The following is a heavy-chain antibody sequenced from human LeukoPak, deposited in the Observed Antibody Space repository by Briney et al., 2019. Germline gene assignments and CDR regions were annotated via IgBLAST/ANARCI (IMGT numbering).Heavy chain of an antibody. CDR2: ISYDGSNK. CDR1: GFTFSSYA. Sequence: PGGSLRLSCAASGFTFSSYAMHWVRQAPGKGLEWVAVISYDGSNKYYADSVKGRFTISRDNSKNTLYLQMNSLRAEDTAVYYCARDPLAHIAVATYGAFDIWGQGTMVTVFS. D-gene: IGHD6-19*01. CDR3: ARDPLAHIAVATYGAFDI. V-gene: IGHV3-30-3*01. J-gene: IGHJ3*02.